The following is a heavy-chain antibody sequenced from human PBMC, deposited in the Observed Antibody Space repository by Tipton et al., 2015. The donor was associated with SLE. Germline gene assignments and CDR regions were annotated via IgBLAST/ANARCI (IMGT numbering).Heavy chain of an antibody. D-gene: IGHD2-15*01. CDR3: AAHAAGRGGSGY. Sequence: TLSLTCTVSGGSISGPYHWSWIRQAAGKGLEWIGRFDPNGSTRYNPSFQSRVTMSMDRPKRQFSLVLSSVTAADTAVYYCAAHAAGRGGSGYWGQGTLVTVSS. V-gene: IGHV4-4*07. CDR2: FDPNGST. J-gene: IGHJ4*02. CDR1: GGSISGPYH.